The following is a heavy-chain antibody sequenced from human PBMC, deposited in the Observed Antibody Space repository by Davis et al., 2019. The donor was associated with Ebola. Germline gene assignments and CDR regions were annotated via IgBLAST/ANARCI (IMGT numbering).Heavy chain of an antibody. V-gene: IGHV3-7*01. CDR3: AKDYDSSGYYLLYYYYGMDV. Sequence: GESLKISCAASGFTFSSYWMSWVRQAPGKGLEWVANIKQDGSEKYYVDSVKGRFTISRDNSKNTLYLQMNSLRAEDTAVYYCAKDYDSSGYYLLYYYYGMDVWGQGTTVTVSS. CDR1: GFTFSSYW. J-gene: IGHJ6*02. CDR2: IKQDGSEK. D-gene: IGHD3-22*01.